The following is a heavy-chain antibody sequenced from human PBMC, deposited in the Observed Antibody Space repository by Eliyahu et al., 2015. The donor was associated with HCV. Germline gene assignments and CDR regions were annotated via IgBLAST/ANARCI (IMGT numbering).Heavy chain of an antibody. V-gene: IGHV3-23*01. Sequence: EVQLLESGGGLVQPGGSLXLSCAASGFXFSSYPRSWVRQAPGKGLEWVSAISGSGGXTYYADSVKGRFTISRDNSKNTLYLQMNSLRAEDTAVYYCAKDSLRYCSSTSCSDGGYWGQGTLVTVSS. CDR1: GFXFSSYP. CDR3: AKDSLRYCSSTSCSDGGY. J-gene: IGHJ4*02. D-gene: IGHD2-2*01. CDR2: ISGSGGXT.